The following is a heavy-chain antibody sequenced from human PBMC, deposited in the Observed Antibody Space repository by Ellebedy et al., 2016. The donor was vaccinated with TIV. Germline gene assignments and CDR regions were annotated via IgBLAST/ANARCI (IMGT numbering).Heavy chain of an antibody. Sequence: GESLKISXAASGLTVSDASMTWVRQAPGKGLEWVGRIKSRSDGGTIDYAAPVKGRFTISRDDSKNTLYLQMNSLKTEDTAVYYCTTVGNYGGNSASFDYWGQGTLVTVSS. CDR2: IKSRSDGGTI. J-gene: IGHJ4*02. V-gene: IGHV3-15*01. CDR3: TTVGNYGGNSASFDY. CDR1: GLTVSDAS. D-gene: IGHD4-23*01.